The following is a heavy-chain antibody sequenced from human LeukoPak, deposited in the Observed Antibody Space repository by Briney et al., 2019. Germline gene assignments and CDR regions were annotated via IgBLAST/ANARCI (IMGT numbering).Heavy chain of an antibody. J-gene: IGHJ1*01. D-gene: IGHD3-10*01. CDR1: GGSISSGGYS. Sequence: TSETLSLTCAVSGGSISSGGYSWSWIRQPPGKGLEWIGYIYYSGGTNYNPSLKSRVIISVDTSKNQFSLILSSVTAADTAVYYCARQERYYGSGSYTYFQHWGQGTLVTVSS. V-gene: IGHV4-61*08. CDR3: ARQERYYGSGSYTYFQH. CDR2: IYYSGGT.